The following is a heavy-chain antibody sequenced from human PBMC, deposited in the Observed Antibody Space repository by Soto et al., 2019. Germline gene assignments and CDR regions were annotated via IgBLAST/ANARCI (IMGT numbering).Heavy chain of an antibody. CDR3: ARDRMRWTETLTGYLDYCED. Sequence: EEQLVESGGGLVQWGGSLRLSCAASGFTFSDYSMNWVRQAAGKGLEWVSYISSGGSTIYYADYVKGRFTISRDNVKHSLYLQMDSLRDEDTAVYYCARDRMRWTETLTGYLDYCEDWCQGTQVTVSS. CDR1: GFTFSDYS. CDR2: ISSGGSTI. V-gene: IGHV3-48*02. J-gene: IGHJ4*02. D-gene: IGHD3-9*01.